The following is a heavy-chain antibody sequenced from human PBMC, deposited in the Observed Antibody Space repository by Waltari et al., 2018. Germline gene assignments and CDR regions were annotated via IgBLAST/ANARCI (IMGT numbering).Heavy chain of an antibody. Sequence: QVQLVQSGAEVKKPGSSVKVSCKASGGTFSSYTISWVRQAPGQGLEWMGMIIPIFGTANYAQKFQGRVTITADKSTSTAYMELSSLRSEDTAVYYCARDKAAAAVETYYYGMDVWGQGTTVTVSS. CDR3: ARDKAAAAVETYYYGMDV. D-gene: IGHD6-13*01. CDR1: GGTFSSYT. CDR2: IIPIFGTA. V-gene: IGHV1-69*08. J-gene: IGHJ6*02.